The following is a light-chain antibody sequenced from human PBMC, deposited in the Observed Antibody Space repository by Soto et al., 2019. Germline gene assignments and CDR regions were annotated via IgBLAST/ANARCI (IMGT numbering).Light chain of an antibody. V-gene: IGLV1-47*01. J-gene: IGLJ3*02. CDR2: RNN. CDR3: AARDDSLSGHWV. Sequence: QSVLTQPPSASGTPGQRVTISCSGSSSNIGSEYVVWYQHLPGTAPKRLIYRNNQRPSGVPDRFAGSKSGTSASLAISGLRSEDEADYYCAARDDSLSGHWVFGGGTKLTVL. CDR1: SSNIGSEY.